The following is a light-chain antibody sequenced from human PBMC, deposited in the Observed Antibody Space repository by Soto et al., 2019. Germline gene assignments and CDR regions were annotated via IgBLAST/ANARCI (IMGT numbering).Light chain of an antibody. Sequence: DIVMPQTPLSVSVTPGQPASISWKSSQSLLHRDGKTYFFCYMQKPGQSPQLLIYEVSSRFSGVPDRFSGSGSGTDFTQKISRVEAENVGVCYCMQGIHLPMDTFGQGTKLEIK. CDR1: QSLLHRDGKTY. J-gene: IGKJ2*01. CDR3: MQGIHLPMDT. CDR2: EVS. V-gene: IGKV2-29*03.